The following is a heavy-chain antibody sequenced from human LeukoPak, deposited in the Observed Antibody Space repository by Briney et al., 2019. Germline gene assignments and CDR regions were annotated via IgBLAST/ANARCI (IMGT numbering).Heavy chain of an antibody. V-gene: IGHV4-61*02. CDR1: GGSISSGSYY. D-gene: IGHD3-3*01. Sequence: SETLSLTCTVSGGSISSGSYYWSWIRQPAGQGLEWIGRIYTSGSTNYNPSLKSRVTISVDTSKNQFSLKLSSVTAADTAVYYCAREASGYLNYWGQGTLVTVSS. CDR3: AREASGYLNY. J-gene: IGHJ4*02. CDR2: IYTSGST.